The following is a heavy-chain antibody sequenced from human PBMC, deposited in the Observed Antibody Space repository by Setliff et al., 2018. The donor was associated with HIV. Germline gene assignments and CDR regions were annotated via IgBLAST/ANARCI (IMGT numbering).Heavy chain of an antibody. CDR1: GYTFTRYF. D-gene: IGHD3-10*01. V-gene: IGHV1-46*01. CDR2: INPSGGST. CDR3: ARDNVRGPTNAMDV. J-gene: IGHJ6*02. Sequence: ASVKVSCKASGYTFTRYFMHCVRQAPGQGLEWLGMINPSGGSTWYAQKFQGRVTMTRDTSTSTVYMELSSLRSDDTAVYYCARDNVRGPTNAMDVWGQGTTVTVSS.